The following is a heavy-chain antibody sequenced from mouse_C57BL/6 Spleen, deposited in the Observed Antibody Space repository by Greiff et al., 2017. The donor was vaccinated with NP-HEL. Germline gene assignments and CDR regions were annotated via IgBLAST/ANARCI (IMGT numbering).Heavy chain of an antibody. CDR2: INPYNGGT. D-gene: IGHD1-1*01. V-gene: IGHV1-22*01. CDR3: ASSGSSYYGSSLYYAMDY. CDR1: GYTFTDYN. Sequence: VQLQQSGPELVKPGASVKMSCKASGYTFTDYNMHWVKQSHGKSLEWIGYINPYNGGTSYNQQFKGKATLTVNKSSSTAYMELRSLTSEDSAVYYCASSGSSYYGSSLYYAMDYWGQGTSVTVSS. J-gene: IGHJ4*01.